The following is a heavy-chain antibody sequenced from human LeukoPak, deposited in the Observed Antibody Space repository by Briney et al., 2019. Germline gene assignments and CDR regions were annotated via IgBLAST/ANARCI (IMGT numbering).Heavy chain of an antibody. CDR3: ARTYSTSTAYDAFDI. J-gene: IGHJ3*02. D-gene: IGHD6-6*01. CDR1: GGSIASGYFY. Sequence: PSETLSLTCTVSGGSIASGYFYWGWVRQTPGKGLEWIGSIYHSGNTYYNPSLKSRVTISVDTSKNQFSLNLSSVTAADTAVYYCARTYSTSTAYDAFDIWGQGTMVTVSS. V-gene: IGHV4-39*07. CDR2: IYHSGNT.